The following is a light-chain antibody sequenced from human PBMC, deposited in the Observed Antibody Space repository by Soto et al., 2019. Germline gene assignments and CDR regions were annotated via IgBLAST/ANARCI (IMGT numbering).Light chain of an antibody. CDR2: EGS. J-gene: IGLJ2*01. V-gene: IGLV2-23*01. CDR1: SSDVGSYNL. Sequence: QSVLTQPASVSGSPGQSITISCTGTSSDVGSYNLVSWYQQHPGKAPKLMIYEGSKRPSGVSNRFSSSKSGNTASLTISGLQAESAADYYCCSYAGSSTVVFGGWTQLTVL. CDR3: CSYAGSSTVV.